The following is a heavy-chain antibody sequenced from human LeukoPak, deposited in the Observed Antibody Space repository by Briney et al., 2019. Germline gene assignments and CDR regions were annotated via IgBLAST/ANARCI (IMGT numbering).Heavy chain of an antibody. J-gene: IGHJ4*02. CDR1: GFSVSNNY. CDR2: ISSSSSTI. V-gene: IGHV3-48*01. D-gene: IGHD6-13*01. Sequence: GGSLRLSCAASGFSVSNNYMNWVRQAPGKGLEWVSYISSSSSTIYYADSVKGRFTISRDNAKNSLYLQMNSLRAEDTAVYYCARAGYSSNWRSFDNWGQGTLVTVSS. CDR3: ARAGYSSNWRSFDN.